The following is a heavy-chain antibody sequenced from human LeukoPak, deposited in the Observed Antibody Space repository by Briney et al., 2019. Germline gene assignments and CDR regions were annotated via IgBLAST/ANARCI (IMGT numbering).Heavy chain of an antibody. CDR2: ISSSSSYI. CDR1: GFTFSSYS. J-gene: IGHJ5*02. Sequence: GGSLRLSCAASGFTFSSYSMNWVRQAPGKGLEWVSSISSSSSYIYYADSAKGRFTISRDNAKNSLYLQMNSLRAEDTAVYYCARDLVGISPKANPWGQGTLVTVSS. V-gene: IGHV3-21*01. D-gene: IGHD2-21*01. CDR3: ARDLVGISPKANP.